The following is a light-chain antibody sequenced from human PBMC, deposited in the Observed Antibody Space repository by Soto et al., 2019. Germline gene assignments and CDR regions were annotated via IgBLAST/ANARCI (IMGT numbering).Light chain of an antibody. CDR3: SSYAGTNNLLYV. Sequence: QSVLTQPPSASGSPGQSVTISCSGTSSDVGAYNYVSWYQQHPGKAPRLLIYEVSQRPSGVPDRFSGSKSANTASLTVSGLQPEDEADYYCSSYAGTNNLLYVFGTGTRSP. V-gene: IGLV2-8*01. CDR1: SSDVGAYNY. J-gene: IGLJ1*01. CDR2: EVS.